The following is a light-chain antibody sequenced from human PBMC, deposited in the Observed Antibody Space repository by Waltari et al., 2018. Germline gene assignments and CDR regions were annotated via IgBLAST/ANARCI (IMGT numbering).Light chain of an antibody. V-gene: IGLV2-23*02. Sequence: QSALTQPASVSGSPGQAITIPFTGTSSDVGSYDLVSLYQQHPGKAPNLIIYEVNERPSGVSNRFSGSKSGNTASLTISGLQAEDEADYYCCSYAGVDTFYVFGTGTKVTVL. CDR3: CSYAGVDTFYV. CDR2: EVN. J-gene: IGLJ1*01. CDR1: SSDVGSYDL.